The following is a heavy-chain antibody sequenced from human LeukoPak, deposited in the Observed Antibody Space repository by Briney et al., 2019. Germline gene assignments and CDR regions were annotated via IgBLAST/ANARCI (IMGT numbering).Heavy chain of an antibody. V-gene: IGHV3-7*01. J-gene: IGHJ6*03. D-gene: IGHD3-16*01. CDR2: IKQDGSEK. CDR3: ARERAGERPRPLLNYYYMDV. Sequence: GGSLRLSCVASEFTFRSYDMHWVRQAPGKGLEWVANIKQDGSEKHYVDSVKGRFTISGDNAKNSLYLQMNSLRAEDTAVYYCARERAGERPRPLLNYYYMDVWGKGTTVTISS. CDR1: EFTFRSYD.